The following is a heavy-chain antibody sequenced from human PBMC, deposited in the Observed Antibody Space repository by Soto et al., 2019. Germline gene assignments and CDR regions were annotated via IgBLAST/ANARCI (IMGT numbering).Heavy chain of an antibody. J-gene: IGHJ6*02. CDR1: GYTFTNYD. CDR2: MNPKSGNT. CDR3: ARIGDSSDYGMDV. D-gene: IGHD3-16*01. Sequence: ASVKVSCKASGYTFTNYDINWVRQATGQGLEWMGWMNPKSGNTGYAQKFQGRVTMTRSLSISTAYLELSSLRSEDTAAYYCARIGDSSDYGMDVWGQGTTVTVYS. V-gene: IGHV1-8*01.